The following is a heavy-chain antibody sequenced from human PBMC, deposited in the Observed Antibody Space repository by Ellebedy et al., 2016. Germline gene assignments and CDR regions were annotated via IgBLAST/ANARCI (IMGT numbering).Heavy chain of an antibody. D-gene: IGHD3-3*01. V-gene: IGHV3-30*18. Sequence: GESLKISXAASGFTFSSYAMSWVRQAPGKGLEWVAVISYDGSNKYYADSVKGRFTISRDNSKNTLYLQMNSLRAEDTAVYYCAKDSPGDDFWSGYYDPDGDYWGQGTLVTVSS. CDR1: GFTFSSYA. CDR3: AKDSPGDDFWSGYYDPDGDY. CDR2: ISYDGSNK. J-gene: IGHJ4*02.